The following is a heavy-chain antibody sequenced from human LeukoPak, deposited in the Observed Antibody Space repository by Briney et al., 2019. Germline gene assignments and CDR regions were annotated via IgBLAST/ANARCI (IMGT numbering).Heavy chain of an antibody. CDR1: GFTFSSYA. Sequence: GGSLRLSCAASGFTFSSYAMSWVRQAPGKGLEWVSAISGSGGSTYYADSVKGRFTISRDNSKNTLYLQMNSPRVEDTAVYYCAKGGAVYSSSYNWFDPWGQGTLVTVSS. D-gene: IGHD6-13*01. V-gene: IGHV3-23*01. CDR2: ISGSGGST. CDR3: AKGGAVYSSSYNWFDP. J-gene: IGHJ5*02.